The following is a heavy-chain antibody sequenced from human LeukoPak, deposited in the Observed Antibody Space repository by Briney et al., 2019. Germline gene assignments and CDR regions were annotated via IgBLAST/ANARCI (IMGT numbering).Heavy chain of an antibody. CDR3: AGGRDGYGDY. D-gene: IGHD5-24*01. CDR2: IIPIFGTA. Sequence: SVKASCKASGGTFSSYAISWVRQAPGQGLEWMGGIIPIFGTANYAQKFQGRVTITADESTSTAYMELSSLRSGDTAVYYCAGGRDGYGDYWGQGTLVTASS. V-gene: IGHV1-69*13. CDR1: GGTFSSYA. J-gene: IGHJ4*02.